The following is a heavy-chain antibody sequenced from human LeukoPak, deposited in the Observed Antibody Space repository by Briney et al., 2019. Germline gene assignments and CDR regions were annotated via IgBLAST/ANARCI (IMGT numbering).Heavy chain of an antibody. CDR2: MNPNSGNT. Sequence: ASVKVSCKASGYTFTSYDINWVRQATGQGLEWMGWMNPNSGNTGYAQKFQGRVTMTRNTSISTAYMELSSLRSEDTAVYYCARGYNSGYDDGLYYYYGMDVWGQGTTVTVSS. CDR3: ARGYNSGYDDGLYYYYGMDV. CDR1: GYTFTSYD. J-gene: IGHJ6*02. V-gene: IGHV1-8*01. D-gene: IGHD5-12*01.